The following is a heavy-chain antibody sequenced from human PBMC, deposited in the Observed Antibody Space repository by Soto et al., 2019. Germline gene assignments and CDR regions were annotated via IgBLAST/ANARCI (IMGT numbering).Heavy chain of an antibody. V-gene: IGHV3-30-3*01. D-gene: IGHD2-8*01. Sequence: GGSLRLSCAASGFTFSSYAMHWVRQAPGKGLEWVAVISYDGSNKYYADSVKGRFTISRDNSKNTLYLQMNSLRAEDTAVYYCARDSHGYCTNGVCFRYYYGMDVWGQGTTVTVSS. CDR1: GFTFSSYA. CDR3: ARDSHGYCTNGVCFRYYYGMDV. J-gene: IGHJ6*02. CDR2: ISYDGSNK.